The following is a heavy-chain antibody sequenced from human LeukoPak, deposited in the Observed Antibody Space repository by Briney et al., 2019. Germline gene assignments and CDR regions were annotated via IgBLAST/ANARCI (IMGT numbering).Heavy chain of an antibody. CDR3: ATYNYYDSSGYYWADAFDI. J-gene: IGHJ3*02. CDR2: ISPNSGGT. V-gene: IGHV1-2*06. CDR1: GYTFTGYY. D-gene: IGHD3-22*01. Sequence: GASVKVSCKASGYTFTGYYMHWVRQAPGQGLEWMGRISPNSGGTNYAQKFQGRVTMTRDTSISTAYMELSRLRSDDTAVYYCATYNYYDSSGYYWADAFDIWGQGTMVTVSS.